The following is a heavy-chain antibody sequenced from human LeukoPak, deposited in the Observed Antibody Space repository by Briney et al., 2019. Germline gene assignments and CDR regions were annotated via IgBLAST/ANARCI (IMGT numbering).Heavy chain of an antibody. CDR1: GDSVSSNSAA. J-gene: IGHJ4*02. CDR2: TYYRSKWYN. D-gene: IGHD1-1*01. Sequence: TLSLTCAISGDSVSSNSAAWNWIRQSSSRGLEWLGRTYYRSKWYNDYAVSVKSRISINPDTSKNQFSLQLNAVTSEDTAVYYCVRSGTPGSDYWGQGALVTVSS. CDR3: VRSGTPGSDY. V-gene: IGHV6-1*01.